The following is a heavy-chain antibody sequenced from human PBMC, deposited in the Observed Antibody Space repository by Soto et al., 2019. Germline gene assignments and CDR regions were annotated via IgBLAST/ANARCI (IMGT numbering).Heavy chain of an antibody. CDR3: ARGLTTANDLDAFDI. CDR1: GGSISSGGYS. J-gene: IGHJ3*02. D-gene: IGHD4-17*01. Sequence: LSETLSLTCAVSGGSISSGGYSWSWIRQPPGKGLEWIGYIYHSGSTYYNPSLKSRVTISVDRSKNQFSLKLNSVTPEDTAVYYCARGLTTANDLDAFDIWGQGTMVTVSS. CDR2: IYHSGST. V-gene: IGHV4-30-2*01.